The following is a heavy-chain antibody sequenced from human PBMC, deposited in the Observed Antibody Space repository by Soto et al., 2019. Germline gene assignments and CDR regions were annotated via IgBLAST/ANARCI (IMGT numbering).Heavy chain of an antibody. CDR1: GGSISSSSYY. CDR3: AILDDFWSGYYTMGSKGYFDY. CDR2: IYYSGST. J-gene: IGHJ4*02. Sequence: QLQLQESGPGLVKPSETLSLTCTVSGGSISSSSYYWGWIRQPPGKGLEWIGSIYYSGSTYYNPSLKSRVTISVDTSKNQFSLKLSSVTAADTAVYYCAILDDFWSGYYTMGSKGYFDYWGQGTLVTVSS. D-gene: IGHD3-3*01. V-gene: IGHV4-39*01.